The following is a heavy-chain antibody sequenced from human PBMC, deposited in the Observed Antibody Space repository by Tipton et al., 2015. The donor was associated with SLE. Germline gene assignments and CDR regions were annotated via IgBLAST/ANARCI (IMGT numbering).Heavy chain of an antibody. V-gene: IGHV4-34*01. CDR2: INHSGST. J-gene: IGHJ4*02. Sequence: GLVKPSETLSLTCAVYGGSFSGYYWSWIRQPPGEGLEWIGEINHSGSTNYNPSLKSRVTISVDTSKNQFSLKLSSVTAADTAVYYCAREDYWGQGTLVTVSP. CDR3: AREDY. CDR1: GGSFSGYY.